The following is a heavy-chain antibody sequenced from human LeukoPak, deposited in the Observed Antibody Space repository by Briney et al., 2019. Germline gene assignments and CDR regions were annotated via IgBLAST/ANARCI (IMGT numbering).Heavy chain of an antibody. D-gene: IGHD1-20*01. CDR1: GFTFTSSA. CDR3: AADPNNWVPFDY. J-gene: IGHJ4*02. CDR2: IVVGSGNT. Sequence: EASVKVSCTASGFTFTSSAVQWVRQARGQRLEWIGWIVVGSGNTNYAQKFQERVTITRDMSTSTAYMELSSLRSEDTAVYYCAADPNNWVPFDYWGQGTLVTVSS. V-gene: IGHV1-58*01.